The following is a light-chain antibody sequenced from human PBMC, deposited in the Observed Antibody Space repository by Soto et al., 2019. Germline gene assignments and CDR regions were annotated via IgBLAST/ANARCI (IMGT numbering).Light chain of an antibody. Sequence: EIVLTQSPGTLSLSPGERATLSCRASQSVSSSYLAWYQQKPGQTPRLLFYGASSRATGIPDRISGSGSGTDFTLTISRLAPEDFAVYYCQQYGSSPFTFGPGTKVDIK. CDR2: GAS. CDR3: QQYGSSPFT. CDR1: QSVSSSY. J-gene: IGKJ3*01. V-gene: IGKV3-20*01.